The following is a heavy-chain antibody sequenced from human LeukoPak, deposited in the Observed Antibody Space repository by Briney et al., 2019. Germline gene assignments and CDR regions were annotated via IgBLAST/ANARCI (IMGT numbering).Heavy chain of an antibody. CDR2: IRSKAYGGTT. D-gene: IGHD3-10*01. CDR1: GFTFGDYA. V-gene: IGHV3-49*04. CDR3: TRDFYGSGSYYQYYFDY. Sequence: PGRSLRPSCTASGFTFGDYAMSWVRQAPGKGLEWVGFIRSKAYGGTTEYAASVKGRFTISRDDSKSIAYLQMNSLKTEDTAVYYCTRDFYGSGSYYQYYFDYWGQGTLVTVSS. J-gene: IGHJ4*02.